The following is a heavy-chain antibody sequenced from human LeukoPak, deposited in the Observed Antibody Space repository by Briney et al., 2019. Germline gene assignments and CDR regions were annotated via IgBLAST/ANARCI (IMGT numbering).Heavy chain of an antibody. D-gene: IGHD2-8*01. J-gene: IGHJ3*01. V-gene: IGHV3-7*01. CDR3: ARDNGGRAFDL. CDR2: IKQDGSEK. CDR1: GFTLKTFW. Sequence: GGSLRLSCAVSGFTLKTFWMSWVRQAPGKGLQWVANIKQDGSEKYYVGSVRGRFTISRDNAKNSIYLQINGLRAGDSAVYYCARDNGGRAFDLWGHGTMVTVSS.